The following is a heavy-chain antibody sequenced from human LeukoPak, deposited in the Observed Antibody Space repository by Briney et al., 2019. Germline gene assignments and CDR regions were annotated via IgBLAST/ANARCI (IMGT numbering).Heavy chain of an antibody. CDR1: GGSISSYY. CDR2: ISPSGTT. Sequence: SETLSLTCSVSGGSISSYYWSWIRQPPGKELEWIAYISPSGTTNYNPSLKSRVTISGDTSNNQFSLKLSPVTAADTALYYCARDRGSSGGFDYWGQGTLVTVSS. V-gene: IGHV4-59*01. D-gene: IGHD1-26*01. CDR3: ARDRGSSGGFDY. J-gene: IGHJ4*02.